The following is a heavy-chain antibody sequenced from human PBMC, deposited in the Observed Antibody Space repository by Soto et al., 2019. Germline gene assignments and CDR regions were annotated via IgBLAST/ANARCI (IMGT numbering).Heavy chain of an antibody. V-gene: IGHV3-23*01. CDR2: ISGDSGRT. CDR1: GLTFGNDA. D-gene: IGHD2-21*02. CDR3: AVTPNCGRDCSAASYWYFDI. J-gene: IGHJ2*01. Sequence: EVQLLESGGGLVQPGGSVRLSCAAAGLTFGNDAMSWVRQAPGKGLGWVSAISGDSGRTYYADSVKGRFTISRDNSKNTPYLQMNTLRAEDTAVYYCAVTPNCGRDCSAASYWYFDIWGRGTLVTGSS.